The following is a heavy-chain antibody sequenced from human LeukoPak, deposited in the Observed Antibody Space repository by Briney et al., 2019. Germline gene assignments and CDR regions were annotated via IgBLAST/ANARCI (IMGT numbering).Heavy chain of an antibody. CDR1: GGSISGDDYY. V-gene: IGHV4-30-4*01. J-gene: IGHJ4*02. CDR3: ARTRLARSSDY. CDR2: IHYTGST. Sequence: SETLSLTCTVSGGSISGDDYYWTWIRQPPGKGLEWIGYIHYTGSTSYNPSLKSRITISPDTSRNQFSLKLSSVTAADTAVYYCARTRLARSSDYWGQGTLVTVSS. D-gene: IGHD2-21*01.